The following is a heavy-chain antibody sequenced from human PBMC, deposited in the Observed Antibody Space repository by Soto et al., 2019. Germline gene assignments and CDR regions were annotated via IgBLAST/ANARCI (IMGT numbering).Heavy chain of an antibody. CDR2: IYYSGST. Sequence: PSETLSLTCAVSGGSISSYYWSWTRQPPGKGLDWIGYIYYSGSTNYNPSLKSRVTISVDTSKNQFSLKLSSVTAADTAVYYCARLRERGGVYGDYESVAFDIWGQGTMVTVSS. J-gene: IGHJ3*02. CDR1: GGSISSYY. CDR3: ARLRERGGVYGDYESVAFDI. V-gene: IGHV4-59*08. D-gene: IGHD4-17*01.